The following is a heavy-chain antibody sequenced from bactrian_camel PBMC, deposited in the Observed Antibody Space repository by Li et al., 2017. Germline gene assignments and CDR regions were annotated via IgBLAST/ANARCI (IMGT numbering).Heavy chain of an antibody. J-gene: IGHJ4*01. D-gene: IGHD5*01. CDR3: AADGRMGWGPFYVDIMTT. Sequence: HVQLVESGGGSVEAGESLRLSCVGSDFSRYYMAWFREAPGKGCEGVAFIDRGGATNYAWSVKDRFTISKDNANNALYLQMNSLKPEDTAMYYCAADGRMGWGPFYVDIMTTGARGPRSPSP. V-gene: IGHV3S55*01. CDR1: DFSRYY. CDR2: IDRGGAT.